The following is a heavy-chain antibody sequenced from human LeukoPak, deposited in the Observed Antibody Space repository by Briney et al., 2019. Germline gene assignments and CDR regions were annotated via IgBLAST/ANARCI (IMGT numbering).Heavy chain of an antibody. V-gene: IGHV4-39*01. CDR3: ARLNPYYDFWSGYPEAQHY. CDR1: GGSISSSSYY. Sequence: PSETLSLTCTVSGGSISSSSYYWGWIRQPPGNGLDWIGSIYYSGSTYYNSSLKSRVTISVDTSKNQFSLKLSSVTAADTAVYYCARLNPYYDFWSGYPEAQHYWGQGTLVTVSS. J-gene: IGHJ4*02. D-gene: IGHD3-3*01. CDR2: IYYSGST.